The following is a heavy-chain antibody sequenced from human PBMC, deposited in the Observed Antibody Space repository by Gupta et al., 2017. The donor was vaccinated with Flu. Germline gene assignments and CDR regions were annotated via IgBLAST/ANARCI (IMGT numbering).Heavy chain of an antibody. J-gene: IGHJ5*02. CDR2: INHSGST. D-gene: IGHD3-10*01. V-gene: IGHV4-34*01. CDR3: ARGPTPMVRGVITSNWFDP. CDR1: GGSFSGYY. Sequence: QVQLQQWGAGLLKPSETLSLTCAVYGGSFSGYYWSWIRQPPGKGLEWIGEINHSGSTNYNPSLKSRVTISVDTSKNQFSLKLSSVTAADTAVYYCARGPTPMVRGVITSNWFDPWGQGTLVTVSS.